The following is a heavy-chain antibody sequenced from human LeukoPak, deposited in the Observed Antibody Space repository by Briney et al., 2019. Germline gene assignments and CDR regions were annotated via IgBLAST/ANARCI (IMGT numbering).Heavy chain of an antibody. V-gene: IGHV4-38-2*02. D-gene: IGHD2-21*02. CDR3: VRNQLSRGGDV. CDR1: GGSIGSGYY. Sequence: SETLSLTCSVSGGSIGSGYYWGWTRQPPGKRLEWIGHIYHAGPTYYNPSLKSRVTLSVDKSHNQFSLMLRSVTAADTALYYCVRNQLSRGGDVWGQGALVIVSS. CDR2: IYHAGPT. J-gene: IGHJ4*02.